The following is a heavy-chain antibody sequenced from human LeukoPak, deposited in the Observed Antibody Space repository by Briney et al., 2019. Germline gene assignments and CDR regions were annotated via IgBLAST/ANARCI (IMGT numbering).Heavy chain of an antibody. D-gene: IGHD6-13*01. J-gene: IGHJ5*02. CDR3: ARDMYRSSRTTCFDP. V-gene: IGHV1-2*02. CDR2: INPNSGGT. Sequence: ASVKVSCKASGYTFTGYYMHWVRQAPGQGLEWMGWINPNSGGTNYAQKFQGRVTMTRDTSISTAYMELSRLRSAATAVYSCARDMYRSSRTTCFDPWGKGTLVTVSS. CDR1: GYTFTGYY.